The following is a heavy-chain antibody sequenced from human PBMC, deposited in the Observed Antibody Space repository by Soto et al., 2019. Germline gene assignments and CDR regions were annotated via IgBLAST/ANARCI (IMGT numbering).Heavy chain of an antibody. D-gene: IGHD3-3*01. CDR2: ISYDGSNK. CDR3: AKESGSEGLEWLLAYYYYGMDV. CDR1: GFTFSSYG. Sequence: QVQLVESGGGVVQPGRSLRLSCAASGFTFSSYGMHWVRQAPGKGLEWVAVISYDGSNKYYADSVKGRFTISRDNSKNTLYLQMNSLRAEDTAVYYCAKESGSEGLEWLLAYYYYGMDVWGQGTTVTVSS. V-gene: IGHV3-30*18. J-gene: IGHJ6*02.